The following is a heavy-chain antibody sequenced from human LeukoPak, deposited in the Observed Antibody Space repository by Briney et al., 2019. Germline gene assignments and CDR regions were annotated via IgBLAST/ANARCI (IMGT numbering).Heavy chain of an antibody. V-gene: IGHV3-23*01. Sequence: GGSLRHSCVASGLTLSRYAISSGRQAPGKGLEWVSAISSSGGTTYYADFVKGRFTISRDNSKNTLYLQMNSLRAEDTAVYYCAKKQSVAAGYVFYMWGQGTSVTVPS. CDR2: ISSSGGTT. D-gene: IGHD1-14*01. CDR3: AKKQSVAAGYVFYM. CDR1: GLTLSRYA. J-gene: IGHJ3*02.